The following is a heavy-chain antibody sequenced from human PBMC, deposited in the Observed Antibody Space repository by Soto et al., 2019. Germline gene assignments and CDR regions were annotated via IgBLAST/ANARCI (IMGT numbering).Heavy chain of an antibody. D-gene: IGHD6-13*01. V-gene: IGHV3-33*01. J-gene: IGHJ6*02. CDR1: GFTFSSYG. Sequence: QVQLVESGGGVVQPGRSLRLSCAASGFTFSSYGMHWVRQAPGKGLEWVAVIWYDGSNKYYADSVKGRFTISRDNSKNTLYLQMNSLRAEDTAVYYCAREPGIAAAPLYYYYYGMAVWGQGTTVTVSS. CDR2: IWYDGSNK. CDR3: AREPGIAAAPLYYYYYGMAV.